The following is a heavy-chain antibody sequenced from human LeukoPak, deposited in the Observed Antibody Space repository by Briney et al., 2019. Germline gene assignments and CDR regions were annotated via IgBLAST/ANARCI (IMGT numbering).Heavy chain of an antibody. CDR2: ISVYKTNA. Sequence: ASVKVSCKASGYAFDSHGISWVRQVPGQGLEWMGWISVYKTNATYAEKFQDRVTMTTDTSTSTAYMELRRLTSDDTAVYYCARDEGKWFGESYYYYYGMDVWGQGTTVSVS. D-gene: IGHD3-10*01. CDR1: GYAFDSHG. CDR3: ARDEGKWFGESYYYYYGMDV. V-gene: IGHV1-18*04. J-gene: IGHJ6*02.